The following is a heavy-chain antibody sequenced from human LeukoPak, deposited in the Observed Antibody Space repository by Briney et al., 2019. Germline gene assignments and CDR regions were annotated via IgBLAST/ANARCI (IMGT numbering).Heavy chain of an antibody. D-gene: IGHD5-18*01. CDR1: GFTFNSYA. J-gene: IGHJ4*02. CDR2: IGTSAHST. CDR3: ARDGGAWIQLWLSFDY. Sequence: GGSLRLSCAASGFTFNSYAMSWVRQAPGKGLEWVSTIGTSAHSTYYSDSVKGRFTISRDNSENTLYLQMNSLKIEDTAVYYCARDGGAWIQLWLSFDYWGQGTLVTVSS. V-gene: IGHV3-23*01.